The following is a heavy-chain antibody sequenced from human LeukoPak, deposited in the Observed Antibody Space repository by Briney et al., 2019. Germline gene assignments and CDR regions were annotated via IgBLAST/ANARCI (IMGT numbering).Heavy chain of an antibody. J-gene: IGHJ4*02. CDR1: GFTFSSYA. CDR2: ISGSGGST. CDR3: ARTYSSSWYYFDY. V-gene: IGHV3-23*01. Sequence: GGSLRLSCAASGFTFSSYAMSWVRQAPGKGLEWVSAISGSGGSTYYADSVKGRFTISRDNSKNTLYLQMNSLRAEDTAVYYCARTYSSSWYYFDYWGQGTLVTVSS. D-gene: IGHD6-13*01.